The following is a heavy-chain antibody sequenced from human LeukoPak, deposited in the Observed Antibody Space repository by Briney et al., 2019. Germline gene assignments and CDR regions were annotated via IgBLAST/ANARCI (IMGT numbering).Heavy chain of an antibody. J-gene: IGHJ3*02. CDR3: ARRVGHSYGVTGAGAFDI. CDR1: GGSISSSY. Sequence: PSETLSLTCTVSGGSISSSYWSWIRQPPGKGLEWIGYIYYSGSTNYNPSLMSRVTISVDTPKNQFSQKLSSVTAADTAVYYCARRVGHSYGVTGAGAFDIWGQGTMVTVSS. D-gene: IGHD5-18*01. V-gene: IGHV4-59*01. CDR2: IYYSGST.